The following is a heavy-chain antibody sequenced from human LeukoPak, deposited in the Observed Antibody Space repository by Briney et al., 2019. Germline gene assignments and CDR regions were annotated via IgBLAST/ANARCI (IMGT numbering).Heavy chain of an antibody. Sequence: TSVKVSCKASGFTFPNSAMQWVRQARGQRLEWIGWIVLGAGNTVYSHKFHDRVTITGDVSTNPAYMELDSLGSEDTAVYYCAAQKGASLHDFWSTRLFDPWGQGTLVTVSS. D-gene: IGHD3-3*01. CDR2: IVLGAGNT. J-gene: IGHJ5*02. CDR3: AAQKGASLHDFWSTRLFDP. V-gene: IGHV1-58*02. CDR1: GFTFPNSA.